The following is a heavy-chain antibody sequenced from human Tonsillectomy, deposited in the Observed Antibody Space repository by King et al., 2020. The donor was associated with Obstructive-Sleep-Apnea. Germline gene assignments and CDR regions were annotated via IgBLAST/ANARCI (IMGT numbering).Heavy chain of an antibody. V-gene: IGHV3-23*04. CDR3: AKDYAYYGSGNYYKTPQIFDY. CDR1: GFTFSSYA. CDR2: ISGSGGST. J-gene: IGHJ4*02. Sequence: VQLVESGGGLVQPGGSLRLSCAASGFTFSSYAMSWVRQAPGKGLEWVSVISGSGGSTYYADSVKGRFTISRDNSKNTLYLQMNSLRAEDTAVYYCAKDYAYYGSGNYYKTPQIFDYWGQGTLVTVSS. D-gene: IGHD3-10*01.